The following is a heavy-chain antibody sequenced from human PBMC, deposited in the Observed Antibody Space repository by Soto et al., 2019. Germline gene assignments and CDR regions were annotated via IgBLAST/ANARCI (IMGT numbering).Heavy chain of an antibody. J-gene: IGHJ6*02. Sequence: PGGSLRPSCAAAGFTFSSYGMHWVRQAPGKGLGWVAVIWYDGSNKYYADSVKGRFTISRDNAKNTLYLQMNSLRAEYTAVYYCTRDQNKQWLYYYYGMDVWGQGTTVTVSS. V-gene: IGHV3-33*01. CDR3: TRDQNKQWLYYYYGMDV. CDR2: IWYDGSNK. D-gene: IGHD6-19*01. CDR1: GFTFSSYG.